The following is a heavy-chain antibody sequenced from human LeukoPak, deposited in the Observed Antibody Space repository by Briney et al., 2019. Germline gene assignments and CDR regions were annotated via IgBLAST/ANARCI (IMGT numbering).Heavy chain of an antibody. V-gene: IGHV4-4*07. J-gene: IGHJ4*02. CDR2: IYTSGST. Sequence: SETLSLTCAVYGGSFSGYYWSWIRQPAGKGLEWIGRIYTSGSTNYNPSLKSRVTMSVDTSKNQFSLKLSSVTAADTAVYYCARDNPPLRFLEWLSLTIDYWGQGTLVTVSS. CDR3: ARDNPPLRFLEWLSLTIDY. D-gene: IGHD3-3*01. CDR1: GGSFSGYY.